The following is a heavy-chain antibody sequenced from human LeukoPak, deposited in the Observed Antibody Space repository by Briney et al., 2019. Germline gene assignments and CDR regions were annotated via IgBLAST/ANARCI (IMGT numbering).Heavy chain of an antibody. D-gene: IGHD5-18*01. Sequence: GSLRLSCAASGFTFSSYTMHWVRQAPGKGLEWVTLILHDGSNKYYADSVKGRFTISRDNSKNTLYLQMNRLRAEDTAVYYCARDWGYSYGHPFDYWGQGALVTVSS. J-gene: IGHJ4*02. V-gene: IGHV3-30-3*01. CDR2: ILHDGSNK. CDR1: GFTFSSYT. CDR3: ARDWGYSYGHPFDY.